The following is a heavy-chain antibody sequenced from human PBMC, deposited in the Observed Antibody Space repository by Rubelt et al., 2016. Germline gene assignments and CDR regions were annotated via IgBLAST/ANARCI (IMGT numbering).Heavy chain of an antibody. CDR3: ARDRIRIAARQGWYFDL. V-gene: IGHV1-18*01. D-gene: IGHD6-6*01. J-gene: IGHJ2*01. Sequence: QVQLVQSGAEVKKPGASVKVSCKASGYTFTSYGISWVRQAPGQGLEWMGWIRAYHGNTNYAQKRKGRVTMTTDTSTRTAYMELRSLRSDDTAVYYCARDRIRIAARQGWYFDLWGRGTLVTVSS. CDR2: IRAYHGNT. CDR1: GYTFTSYG.